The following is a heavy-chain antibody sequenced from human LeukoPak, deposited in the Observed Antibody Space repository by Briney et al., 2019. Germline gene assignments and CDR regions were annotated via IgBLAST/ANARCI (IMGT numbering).Heavy chain of an antibody. D-gene: IGHD5/OR15-5a*01. CDR2: IYSGGST. J-gene: IGHJ5*02. CDR1: GFTVSSNY. Sequence: GGSLRLSCAASGFTVSSNYMSWVRQAPGKGLEWVSVIYSGGSTFYADSVKGRFTISRDNSNNTLYLQMNSLRAEDTAVYYCALHINGVYESRFDPWGQGTLVTVSS. CDR3: ALHINGVYESRFDP. V-gene: IGHV3-53*01.